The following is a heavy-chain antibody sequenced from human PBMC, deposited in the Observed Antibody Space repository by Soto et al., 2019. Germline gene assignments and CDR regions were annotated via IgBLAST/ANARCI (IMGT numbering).Heavy chain of an antibody. V-gene: IGHV3-48*03. CDR3: ARLKYYYGSGRPYGMDV. D-gene: IGHD3-10*01. Sequence: EVQLVESGGGLVQPGGSLRLSCAASGFTFSSYEMNWVRQAPGKGLEWVSYISSSGSTIYYADSVKGRFTISRDNAKNSLYLQMNSLRAEDTAVYYCARLKYYYGSGRPYGMDVWGQGTTVTVSS. CDR2: ISSSGSTI. J-gene: IGHJ6*02. CDR1: GFTFSSYE.